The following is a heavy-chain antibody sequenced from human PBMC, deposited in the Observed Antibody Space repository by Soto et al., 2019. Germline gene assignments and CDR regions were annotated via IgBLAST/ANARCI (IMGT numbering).Heavy chain of an antibody. Sequence: GGSLRLSCAASGFTFSSYGMHWVRQAPGKGLEWVAVIWYDGSNKYYADSVKGRFTISRDNSKNTLYLQMNSLRAEDTAVYYCASDFRPYYDFWSGVYYYYGMDVWGQGTTVTVSS. J-gene: IGHJ6*02. D-gene: IGHD3-3*01. CDR1: GFTFSSYG. V-gene: IGHV3-33*01. CDR3: ASDFRPYYDFWSGVYYYYGMDV. CDR2: IWYDGSNK.